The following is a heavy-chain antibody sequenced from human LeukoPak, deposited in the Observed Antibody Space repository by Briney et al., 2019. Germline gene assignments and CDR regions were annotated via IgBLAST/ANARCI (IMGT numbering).Heavy chain of an antibody. D-gene: IGHD5-18*01. J-gene: IGHJ4*02. Sequence: QPGGSLRLSCAASGFTFSSYGMHWVRQAPGKGLEWVAFIRYDGSNKYYADSVKGRFTISRDNSKNTLYLQMNSLRAEDTAVYYCAKSDTAMAQYYFDYWGQGTLVTVSS. V-gene: IGHV3-30*02. CDR3: AKSDTAMAQYYFDY. CDR2: IRYDGSNK. CDR1: GFTFSSYG.